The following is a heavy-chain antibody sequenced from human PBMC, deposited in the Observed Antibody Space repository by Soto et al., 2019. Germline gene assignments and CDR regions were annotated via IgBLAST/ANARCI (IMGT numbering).Heavy chain of an antibody. V-gene: IGHV4-59*01. J-gene: IGHJ4*02. CDR2: IHYSGTT. CDR3: TRSGTYPVSIDF. D-gene: IGHD3-10*01. Sequence: QVQLQESGPGLAKPSETVSLTCTVSGGSIRSYYWNWIRQPPGQGLEWIGHIHYSGTTYYNPSLESRVTISVDTSKNQFSLSVTSVSAADTAVYYCTRSGTYPVSIDFWGQGTLVTVSS. CDR1: GGSIRSYY.